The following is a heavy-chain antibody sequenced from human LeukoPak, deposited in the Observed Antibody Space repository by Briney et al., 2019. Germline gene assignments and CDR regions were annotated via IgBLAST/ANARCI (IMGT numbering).Heavy chain of an antibody. Sequence: PSETLSLTCTVSGGSISSYYWSWIRQPAGKGLEWIGHIYTSGSTNYNPPLKSRVTISVDTSKNQFSLKLRSVTAADTAVYYCARLWFGELVTDSWGQGTLVTVSS. CDR2: IYTSGST. V-gene: IGHV4-4*07. J-gene: IGHJ4*02. CDR1: GGSISSYY. CDR3: ARLWFGELVTDS. D-gene: IGHD3-10*01.